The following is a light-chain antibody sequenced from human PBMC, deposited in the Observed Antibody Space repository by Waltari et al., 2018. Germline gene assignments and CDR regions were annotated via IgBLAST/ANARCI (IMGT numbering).Light chain of an antibody. CDR1: QNINTY. CDR3: QQYQRYWT. Sequence: DIQMTQSPSILSVSVGDRVTITCRASQNINTYLAWYQQKPGKAPQILIYTASRLGSGVPSRFSGSGSGTEFTLTISSLLPDDFATYYCQQYQRYWTFGQGTTVEIK. CDR2: TAS. V-gene: IGKV1-5*03. J-gene: IGKJ1*01.